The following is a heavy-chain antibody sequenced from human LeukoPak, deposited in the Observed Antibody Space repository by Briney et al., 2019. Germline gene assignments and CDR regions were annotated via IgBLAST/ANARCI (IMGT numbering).Heavy chain of an antibody. D-gene: IGHD5-12*01. V-gene: IGHV1-24*01. Sequence: ASVKVSCKVSGYTLTELSMHWVRQAPGKGLECMGGFDPEDGETIYAQKFQGRVTMTEDTSTDTAYMELSSLRSEDTAVYYCATALVATITGNFDYWGQGTLVTVSS. CDR1: GYTLTELS. CDR3: ATALVATITGNFDY. CDR2: FDPEDGET. J-gene: IGHJ4*02.